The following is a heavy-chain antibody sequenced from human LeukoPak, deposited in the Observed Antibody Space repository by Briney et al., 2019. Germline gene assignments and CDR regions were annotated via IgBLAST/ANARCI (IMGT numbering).Heavy chain of an antibody. CDR1: GFTFSSYG. J-gene: IGHJ4*02. CDR2: IWNDGDDK. Sequence: GGSLRLSCEASGFTFSSYGMHWVRQAPGKGLERVAGIWNDGDDKYYADSVKGRFIISRDNSKNTLYLQMNSLRAEDTAVYYCARDNSGSYSFVDYWGQGTLVTVSS. D-gene: IGHD3-10*01. CDR3: ARDNSGSYSFVDY. V-gene: IGHV3-33*01.